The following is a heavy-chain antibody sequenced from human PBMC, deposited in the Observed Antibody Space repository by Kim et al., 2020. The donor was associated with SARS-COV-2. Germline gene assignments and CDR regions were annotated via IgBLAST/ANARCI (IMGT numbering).Heavy chain of an antibody. D-gene: IGHD2-2*01. CDR2: INTNTGNP. V-gene: IGHV7-4-1*02. CDR1: GYTFTSYA. Sequence: ASVKVSCKASGYTFTSYAMNWVRQAPGQGLEWMGWINTNTGNPTYAQGFTGRFVFSLDTSVSTAYLQISSLKAEDTAVYYCARDRWVYCSSTSCYSRSSWFDPWGQGTLVTVSS. CDR3: ARDRWVYCSSTSCYSRSSWFDP. J-gene: IGHJ5*02.